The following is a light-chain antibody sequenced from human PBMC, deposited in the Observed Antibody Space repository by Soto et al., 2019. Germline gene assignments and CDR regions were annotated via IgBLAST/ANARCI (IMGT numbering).Light chain of an antibody. CDR2: EVS. CDR3: SSYTSSSTLCV. V-gene: IGLV2-14*01. Sequence: QSALTQPASVSGSPGQSITISCTGTSSDVGGYNYVSWYQQHPGKAPKLMIYEVSNRPSGVSNRFSGSKSGNTASLTISGLQAEDEADYYCSSYTSSSTLCVFGTGTKV. CDR1: SSDVGGYNY. J-gene: IGLJ1*01.